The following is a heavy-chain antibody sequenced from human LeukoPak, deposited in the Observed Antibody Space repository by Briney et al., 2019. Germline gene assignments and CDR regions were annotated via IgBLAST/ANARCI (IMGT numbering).Heavy chain of an antibody. J-gene: IGHJ4*02. CDR1: GYTFTNYY. CDR3: ARDSEQFLSGNYHGSLDY. D-gene: IGHD1-26*01. CDR2: INPSGGST. V-gene: IGHV1-46*01. Sequence: ASVKVSCKASGYTFTNYYVHWVRQAPGQGLEWMGIINPSGGSTSYAQKFQGRVTMTRDMSTSTVYMELSSLRSEDTAVYYCARDSEQFLSGNYHGSLDYWGQGTLVTVSS.